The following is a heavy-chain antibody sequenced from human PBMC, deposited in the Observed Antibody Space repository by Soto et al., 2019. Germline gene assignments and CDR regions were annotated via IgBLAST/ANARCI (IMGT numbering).Heavy chain of an antibody. Sequence: EVQLLESGGGLVQPGGSLRLSCAASGFTFSSYAMSWVRQAPGKGLEWVSAISGSGGSTYYADSVKGRFTISRDNSKNTLYLQMNSLRAEDTAVYYCAKDQRHYDYVWGSYRTSRNWFDPWGQGTLVTVSS. CDR2: ISGSGGST. J-gene: IGHJ5*02. CDR1: GFTFSSYA. CDR3: AKDQRHYDYVWGSYRTSRNWFDP. V-gene: IGHV3-23*01. D-gene: IGHD3-16*02.